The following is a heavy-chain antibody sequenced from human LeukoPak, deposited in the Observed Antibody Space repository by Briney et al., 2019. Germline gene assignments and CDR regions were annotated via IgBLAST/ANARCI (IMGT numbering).Heavy chain of an antibody. Sequence: GESLKISCKGSGYSFTSYGISWVRQAPGQGLEWMGWINPNSGGTNYAQNFQGRVTMTRDTPISTAYMELSRLRSDDTAVYYCARDVGEYCSSTNCYASHYWGQGTLVTVSS. CDR1: GYSFTSYG. CDR3: ARDVGEYCSSTNCYASHY. D-gene: IGHD2-2*01. V-gene: IGHV1-2*02. CDR2: INPNSGGT. J-gene: IGHJ4*02.